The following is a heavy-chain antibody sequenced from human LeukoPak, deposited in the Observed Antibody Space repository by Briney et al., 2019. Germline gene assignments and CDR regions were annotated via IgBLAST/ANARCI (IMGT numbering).Heavy chain of an antibody. J-gene: IGHJ4*02. CDR3: ARDGSGSGWYGY. CDR1: GFTFSSYS. V-gene: IGHV3-21*01. CDR2: ISSSSSYI. Sequence: GGSLRLSCAASGFTFSSYSMNWVRQASGKGLEWVSSISSSSSYIYYADSVKGRFTISRDNAKNSLYLQMNSLRAEDTAVYYCARDGSGSGWYGYWGQGTLVTVSS. D-gene: IGHD6-19*01.